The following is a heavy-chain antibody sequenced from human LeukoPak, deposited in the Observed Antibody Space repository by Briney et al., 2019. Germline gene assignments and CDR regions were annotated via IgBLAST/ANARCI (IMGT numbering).Heavy chain of an antibody. V-gene: IGHV3-66*01. CDR1: GFTVSSNY. CDR2: IYSGGST. CDR3: ASKEEWSYGMDV. D-gene: IGHD3-3*01. J-gene: IGHJ6*02. Sequence: GGSLRLSCAASGFTVSSNYMSWVRQAPGKGLEWVSVIYSGGSTYYADSVKGRFTISRDNSKNTLYLQMNSLRAEDTAVYYCASKEEWSYGMDVWGQGTTVTVSS.